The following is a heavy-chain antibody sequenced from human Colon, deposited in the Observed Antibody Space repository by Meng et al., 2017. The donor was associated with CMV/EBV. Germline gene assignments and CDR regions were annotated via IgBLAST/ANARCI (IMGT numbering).Heavy chain of an antibody. Sequence: SVTVSCKASGGTFSSYTISWVRQAPGQGLEWMGRIIPILGIANYAQKFQGRVTITADKSTSTAYMELSSLRSEDTAVYYCARDQKYYDFHPPVHHAFDIWGQGTMVTVSS. CDR1: GGTFSSYT. J-gene: IGHJ3*02. CDR3: ARDQKYYDFHPPVHHAFDI. CDR2: IIPILGIA. V-gene: IGHV1-69*04. D-gene: IGHD3-3*01.